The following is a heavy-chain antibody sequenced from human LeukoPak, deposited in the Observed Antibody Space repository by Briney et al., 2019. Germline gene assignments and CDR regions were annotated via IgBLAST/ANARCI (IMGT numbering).Heavy chain of an antibody. CDR3: AKDEVPRVVVITDY. J-gene: IGHJ4*02. CDR1: GFTFSSYA. Sequence: GGPLRLPCAASGFTFSSYAMSWVRQAPGKGLEWVSAISGSGGSTYYADSVKGRFTISRDNSKNTLYLQMNSLRAEDRAVYYCAKDEVPRVVVITDYWGQGTLVTVSS. D-gene: IGHD3-22*01. V-gene: IGHV3-23*01. CDR2: ISGSGGST.